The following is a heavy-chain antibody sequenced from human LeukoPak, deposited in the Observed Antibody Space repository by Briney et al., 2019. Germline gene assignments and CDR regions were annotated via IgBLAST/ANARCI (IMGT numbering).Heavy chain of an antibody. CDR1: GFTVSSNY. V-gene: IGHV3-53*05. CDR2: IYSGGST. Sequence: PGGSLRLSCAASGFTVSSNYMSWVRQAPGKGLEWVSVIYSGGSTYYADSVKGRFTISRDNSKNTLYLQMNSLRVEDTAVYYCAPEGDGYILFDYWGQGPLVTVSS. CDR3: APEGDGYILFDY. J-gene: IGHJ4*02. D-gene: IGHD5-24*01.